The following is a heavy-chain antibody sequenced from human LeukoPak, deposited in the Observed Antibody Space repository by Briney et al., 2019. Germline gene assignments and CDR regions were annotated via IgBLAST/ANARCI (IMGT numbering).Heavy chain of an antibody. D-gene: IGHD3-9*01. CDR3: AGGHFAWPPGS. CDR1: GASLSRHY. Sequence: SEALSLTCRGSGASLSRHYWSWIRQPGGSWVPQPADRGLDWSGRLTFPGSTNYNLPLKSRVHMSVATSKHQFSLELGSVPAEDTAVYYCAGGHFAWPPGSWGQGTLVTVSS. J-gene: IGHJ5*02. V-gene: IGHV4-4*07. CDR2: LTFPGST.